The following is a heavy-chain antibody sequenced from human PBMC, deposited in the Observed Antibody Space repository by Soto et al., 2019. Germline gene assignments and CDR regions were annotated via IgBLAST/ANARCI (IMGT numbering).Heavy chain of an antibody. CDR1: GFTFSSYG. D-gene: IGHD4-17*01. CDR2: ISYDGSNK. CDR3: AKPQYGDYAATFDY. Sequence: QVQLVESGGGVVQPGRSLRLSCAASGFTFSSYGMHWVRQAPGKGLEWVAVISYDGSNKYYADSVKGRFTISRDNSKNTLYLQMNSLRAEDTAVYYCAKPQYGDYAATFDYWGQGTLVTVSS. J-gene: IGHJ4*02. V-gene: IGHV3-30*18.